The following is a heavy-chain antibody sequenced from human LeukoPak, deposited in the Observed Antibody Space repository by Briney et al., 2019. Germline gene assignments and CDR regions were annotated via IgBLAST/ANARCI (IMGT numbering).Heavy chain of an antibody. V-gene: IGHV4-39*01. Sequence: GGSXRXXXXDXGXXXXPXXXXLXWIWSIYYSGSTYYNPSLKIRVTISVDTSKNHFSLKLSSVTAADTAVYYCARHLRSVDAFDIWGQGTMVTVPS. CDR3: ARHLRSVDAFDI. CDR1: GGSXRXXXXD. J-gene: IGHJ3*02. CDR2: IYYSGST.